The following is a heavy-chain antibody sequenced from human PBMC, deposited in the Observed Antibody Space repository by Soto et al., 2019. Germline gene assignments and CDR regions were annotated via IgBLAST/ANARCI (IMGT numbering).Heavy chain of an antibody. Sequence: ASVKVSCKASGYTFTTYTLHWVRQAPGQSPEWMGWINGGTDNIRLSQKFQRRVNLTKDTSATTVYMELTSLTSEDTAVYYCARGRLAAAGRLSTSDYWGQGSLVTVS. J-gene: IGHJ4*02. CDR3: ARGRLAAAGRLSTSDY. D-gene: IGHD6-13*01. CDR2: INGGTDNI. CDR1: GYTFTTYT. V-gene: IGHV1-3*01.